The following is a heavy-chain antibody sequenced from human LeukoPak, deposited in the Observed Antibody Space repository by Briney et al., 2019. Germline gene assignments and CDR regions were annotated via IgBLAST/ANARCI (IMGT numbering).Heavy chain of an antibody. D-gene: IGHD6-13*01. J-gene: IGHJ4*02. CDR1: GFTLSNSA. Sequence: GGSLRLSCEASGFTLSNSAMHWVRQAPGKGLDWVAFVRYDGSQKYYADSVKGRFTLSRDNAKNSLYLQMNSLRAEDTAVYYCARDPGTDGSSWYVLDNWGQGTLVTVSA. CDR3: ARDPGTDGSSWYVLDN. CDR2: VRYDGSQK. V-gene: IGHV3-30*02.